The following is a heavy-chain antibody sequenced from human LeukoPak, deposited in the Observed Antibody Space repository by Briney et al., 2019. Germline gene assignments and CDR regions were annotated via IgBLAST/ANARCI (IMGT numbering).Heavy chain of an antibody. Sequence: GGSLRLSCSASGFTFSDYGMHWVRHAPGKGLEYVSAISSNGVSTYYADSAKGRFTISRDNSKNTLYLEMSSLRAEDTAVYYCVTNTYGPLFDYWGQGTLVTVSS. J-gene: IGHJ4*02. CDR3: VTNTYGPLFDY. V-gene: IGHV3-64D*06. CDR1: GFTFSDYG. D-gene: IGHD5-18*01. CDR2: ISSNGVST.